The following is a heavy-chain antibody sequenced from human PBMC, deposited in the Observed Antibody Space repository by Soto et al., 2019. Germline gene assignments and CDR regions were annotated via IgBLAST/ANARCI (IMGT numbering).Heavy chain of an antibody. Sequence: GSLRLSCAASGFIFSAFGIHWVRQAPGKGLEWVAFLSHDGSNKYYADSVRGRFTISRDNSKNTVYLQMNSLRPDDTAVYYCARDRDGGTYTYFDNWGQGTRVTVSS. CDR2: LSHDGSNK. V-gene: IGHV3-30*03. J-gene: IGHJ4*02. CDR1: GFIFSAFG. CDR3: ARDRDGGTYTYFDN. D-gene: IGHD1-26*01.